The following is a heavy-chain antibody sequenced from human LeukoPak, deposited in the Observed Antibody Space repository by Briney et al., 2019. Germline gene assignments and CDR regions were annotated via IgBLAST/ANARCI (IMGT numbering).Heavy chain of an antibody. D-gene: IGHD3-9*01. J-gene: IGHJ4*02. CDR3: ARDQDDILTGYFFDY. CDR2: IYTSGST. V-gene: IGHV4-61*02. CDR1: GGSISSGSYY. Sequence: PSETLSLTCTVSGGSISSGSYYWSWIRQPAGKGLEWIGRIYTSGSTNYNPSLKSRVTISVDTSKNQFSLKLSSVTAADTAVYYCARDQDDILTGYFFDYWGQGTLVTVSS.